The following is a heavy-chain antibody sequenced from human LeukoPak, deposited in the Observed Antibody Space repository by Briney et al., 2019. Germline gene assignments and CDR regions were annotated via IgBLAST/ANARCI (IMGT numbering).Heavy chain of an antibody. J-gene: IGHJ5*02. CDR1: GYPFTDYY. CDR3: ARGQVLVGGNWFDP. D-gene: IGHD3-10*01. CDR2: MSPHSGDT. Sequence: ASVEVSCKASGYPFTDYYIHWVRQAPGHGLEWIGWMSPHSGDTLSPQKFQGRVTMTRDTAISTAYMELSSLRSDDTAVYYCARGQVLVGGNWFDPWGQGTLVTVSS. V-gene: IGHV1-2*02.